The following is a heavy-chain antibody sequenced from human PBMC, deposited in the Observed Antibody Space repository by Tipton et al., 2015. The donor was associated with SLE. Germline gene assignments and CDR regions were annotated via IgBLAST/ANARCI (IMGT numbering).Heavy chain of an antibody. Sequence: TLSLTCTVSRGSISISHYYWGWVRQSPGKGLEWIGTIYYSGTTYYNPSLNSRLTISLDTSKNQFSLNLTSVTAADTAVYYCARGWSLDWAPFGFWGQGTLVTVSS. J-gene: IGHJ4*02. CDR3: ARGWSLDWAPFGF. D-gene: IGHD3-9*01. CDR1: RGSISISHYY. CDR2: IYYSGTT. V-gene: IGHV4-31*03.